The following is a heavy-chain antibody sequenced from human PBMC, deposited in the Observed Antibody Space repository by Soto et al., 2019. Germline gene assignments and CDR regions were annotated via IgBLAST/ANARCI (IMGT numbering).Heavy chain of an antibody. J-gene: IGHJ4*02. D-gene: IGHD6-19*01. CDR3: AKDFYSSGWSFDY. V-gene: IGHV3-9*01. Sequence: GGSLRLSCAASGFTFDDYAMHWVRQAPGKGLEWVSGISWNSGSIGYADSVKGRFTISRDNAKNSLYLQMNSLRAEDTALYYCAKDFYSSGWSFDYWGQGTLVTVSS. CDR2: ISWNSGSI. CDR1: GFTFDDYA.